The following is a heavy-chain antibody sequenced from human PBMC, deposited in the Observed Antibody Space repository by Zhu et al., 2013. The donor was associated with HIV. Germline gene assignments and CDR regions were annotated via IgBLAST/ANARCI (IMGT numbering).Heavy chain of an antibody. V-gene: IGHV1-18*01. CDR3: ARDSRRSLGYFDWLLPFDY. D-gene: IGHD3-9*01. Sequence: QVQLVQSGAEVKKPGASVKVSCKASGYTFTSYGISWVRQAPGQGLEWMGWISAYNGNTNYAQKLQGRVTMTTDTSTSTAYMELRSLRSDDTAVYYCARDSRRSLGYFDWLLPFDYWGQGTLVTVSS. CDR1: GYTFTSYG. J-gene: IGHJ4*02. CDR2: ISAYNGNT.